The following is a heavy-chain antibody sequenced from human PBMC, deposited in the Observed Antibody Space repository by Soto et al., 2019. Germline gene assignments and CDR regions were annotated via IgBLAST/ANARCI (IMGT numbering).Heavy chain of an antibody. CDR1: GDSVSSNSGA. CDR3: VRQYRDSQYYSGLEV. J-gene: IGHJ6*02. CDR2: TYYRSHWYN. V-gene: IGHV6-1*01. D-gene: IGHD6-6*01. Sequence: SQTLSLTCAISGDSVSSNSGAWNWIRQSPSRGLEWLGRTYYRSHWYNDFAVSVKSRVTIDPDTSKNQFSLQLNSVTPEDTAVYYCVRQYRDSQYYSGLEVWGQGTTVTVSS.